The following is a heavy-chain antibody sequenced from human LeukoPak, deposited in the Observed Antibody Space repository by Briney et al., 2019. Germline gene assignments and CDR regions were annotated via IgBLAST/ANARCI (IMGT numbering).Heavy chain of an antibody. CDR3: ARGEFYSSSRDY. V-gene: IGHV4-31*11. CDR1: GGSFSGYY. J-gene: IGHJ4*02. Sequence: SETLSLTCAVYGGSFSGYYWSWIRQHPGKGLEWIGYIYYSGSTYYNPSLKSRVTISVDTSKNQFSLKLSSVTAADTAVYYCARGEFYSSSRDYWGQGTLVTVSS. CDR2: IYYSGST. D-gene: IGHD6-6*01.